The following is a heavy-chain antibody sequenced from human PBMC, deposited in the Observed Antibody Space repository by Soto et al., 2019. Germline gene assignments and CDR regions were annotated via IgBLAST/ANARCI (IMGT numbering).Heavy chain of an antibody. CDR2: ISAYNGNT. CDR3: ARWKGYCSSTSCYFLDY. Sequence: ASVKVSCKASGYTFTSYGISWVRQAPGQGLEWMGWISAYNGNTNYAQKLQGRVTMTTDTSTSTAYMELRSLRSDDTAVYYCARWKGYCSSTSCYFLDYWGQGTLVTVSS. CDR1: GYTFTSYG. D-gene: IGHD2-2*01. J-gene: IGHJ4*02. V-gene: IGHV1-18*01.